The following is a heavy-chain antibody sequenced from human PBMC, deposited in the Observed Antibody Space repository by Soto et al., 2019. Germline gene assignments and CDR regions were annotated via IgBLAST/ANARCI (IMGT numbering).Heavy chain of an antibody. CDR2: INPKSGVT. CDR3: ARDMAYGDFLPALF. V-gene: IGHV1-2*02. Sequence: QGQLVQSGAEVKKPGASVKVSCKASGYTFTGYYIHWVRQAPGQGLVWMGWINPKSGVTNYAQKFQGRVTMITDTSIITSYMDLSRLRSDDTAVYYCARDMAYGDFLPALFWGQGTLVTVSS. CDR1: GYTFTGYY. J-gene: IGHJ4*02. D-gene: IGHD4-17*01.